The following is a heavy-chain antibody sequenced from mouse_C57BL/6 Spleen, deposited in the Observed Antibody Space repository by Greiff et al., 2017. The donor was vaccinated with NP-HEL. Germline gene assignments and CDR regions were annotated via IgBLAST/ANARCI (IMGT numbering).Heavy chain of an antibody. CDR1: GFNIKDDY. Sequence: EVQLQQSGAELVRPGASVKLSCTASGFNIKDDYMHWVKQRPEQGLEWIGWIDPENGDTEYASKFQGKATITADTSSTTAYLQLSSLTSEDTAVYYCTTRGGNYVFAYWGQGTLVTVSA. J-gene: IGHJ3*01. D-gene: IGHD2-1*01. CDR3: TTRGGNYVFAY. CDR2: IDPENGDT. V-gene: IGHV14-4*01.